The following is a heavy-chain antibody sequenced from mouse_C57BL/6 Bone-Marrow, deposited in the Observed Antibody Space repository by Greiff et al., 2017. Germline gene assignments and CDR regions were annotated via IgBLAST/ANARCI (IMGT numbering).Heavy chain of an antibody. CDR1: GYTFTSYG. V-gene: IGHV1-81*01. CDR3: ATYGSSSFV. D-gene: IGHD1-1*01. Sequence: VHLVESGAELARPGASVKLSCKASGYTFTSYGISWVKQRTGQGLEWIGEIYPRSGNTYSNEKFKGKATLTADKSSSTAYMELRSLTSEDSAVYFCATYGSSSFVWGTGTTVTVSS. CDR2: IYPRSGNT. J-gene: IGHJ1*03.